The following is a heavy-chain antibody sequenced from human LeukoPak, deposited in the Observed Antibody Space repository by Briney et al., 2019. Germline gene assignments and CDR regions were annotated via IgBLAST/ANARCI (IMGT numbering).Heavy chain of an antibody. CDR1: GFTFSNYW. V-gene: IGHV3-7*03. J-gene: IGHJ4*02. Sequence: GGSLRLSCAASGFTFSNYWMSWVRQTPGKGLEWVANIKEDGSDRYYVDSLKGRFTISRDNAKNSLYLQMNSLRAEDTAVYYCAKDRTRQAYWGQGTLVAVSS. D-gene: IGHD3-3*01. CDR2: IKEDGSDR. CDR3: AKDRTRQAY.